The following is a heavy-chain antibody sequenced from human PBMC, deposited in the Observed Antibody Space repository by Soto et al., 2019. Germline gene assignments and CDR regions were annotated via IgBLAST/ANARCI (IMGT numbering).Heavy chain of an antibody. CDR1: GFTFDDYA. CDR2: ISWNSGNI. V-gene: IGHV3-9*01. Sequence: EVQLEESGGALVQPGRSLRLSCADSGFTFDDYAMYWVRQVLGKGLEWVSSISWNSGNIGYADSVKGRFTTSRDNAENSLYLQMNSLRPEDTALYYCVRSKGGYSYGTPFDYWGQGTLVTVSS. CDR3: VRSKGGYSYGTPFDY. J-gene: IGHJ4*02. D-gene: IGHD2-21*02.